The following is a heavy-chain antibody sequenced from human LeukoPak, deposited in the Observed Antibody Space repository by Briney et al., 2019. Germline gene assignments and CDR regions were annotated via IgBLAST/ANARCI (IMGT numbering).Heavy chain of an antibody. CDR1: GGSISSGSYY. CDR2: IYTSGST. CDR3: ARDIAHYYDSSGYYHNWFDP. D-gene: IGHD3-22*01. Sequence: SQILSLTCTVSGGSISSGSYYWSWIRQPAGKGLEWIGRIYTSGSTNYNPSLKSRVTISVDTSKNQFSLKLSSVTAADTAVYYCARDIAHYYDSSGYYHNWFDPWGQGTLVTVSS. J-gene: IGHJ5*02. V-gene: IGHV4-61*02.